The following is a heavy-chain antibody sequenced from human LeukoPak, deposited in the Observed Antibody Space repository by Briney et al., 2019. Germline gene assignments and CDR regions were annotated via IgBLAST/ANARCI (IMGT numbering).Heavy chain of an antibody. D-gene: IGHD3-22*01. J-gene: IGHJ6*03. V-gene: IGHV4-59*10. CDR2: LYPGVST. Sequence: SETLSLTCAVYGGSFSGYYWSGIRQTAGKGLEWIGRLYPGVSTNYNPSLKSRVTMSVDTSKNQFALKLSAVTAADTAVYYCARLKFYDSTGYSPGHYMDVWGKGTTVTVSS. CDR3: ARLKFYDSTGYSPGHYMDV. CDR1: GGSFSGYY.